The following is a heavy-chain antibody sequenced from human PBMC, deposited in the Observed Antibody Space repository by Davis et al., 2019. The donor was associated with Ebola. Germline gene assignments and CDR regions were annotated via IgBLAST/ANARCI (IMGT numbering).Heavy chain of an antibody. D-gene: IGHD3-10*01. J-gene: IGHJ6*02. CDR1: GYTFTSYG. CDR3: ARRGITMVRGVMDYYYYYGMDV. Sequence: ASVKVSCKASGYTFTSYGISWVRQAPGQGLEWIGWISAYNGNTNYAQKLQGRVTMTTDTSTSTAYMELRSLRSDDTAVYYCARRGITMVRGVMDYYYYYGMDVWGQGTTVTVSS. V-gene: IGHV1-18*01. CDR2: ISAYNGNT.